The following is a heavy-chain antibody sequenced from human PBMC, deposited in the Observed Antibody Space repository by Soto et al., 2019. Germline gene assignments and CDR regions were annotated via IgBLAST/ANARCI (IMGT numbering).Heavy chain of an antibody. CDR1: GFIFTDYA. V-gene: IGHV3-23*01. CDR2: LSGSGGDT. CDR3: SRDDSDWFFN. D-gene: IGHD3-9*01. Sequence: GGSLRLSCAASGFIFTDYAMTWVRQAPGKGLEWVSGLSGSGGDTYYADSVKGRFTVSRDNSRNTLYLQMNSLESEDTAVYYCSRDDSDWFFNWGRGTLVTVSS. J-gene: IGHJ4*02.